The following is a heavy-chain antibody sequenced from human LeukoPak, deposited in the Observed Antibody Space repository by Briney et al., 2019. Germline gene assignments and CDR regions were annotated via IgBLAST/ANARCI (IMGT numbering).Heavy chain of an antibody. CDR2: TDTSGGST. D-gene: IGHD3-3*01. Sequence: GGSLRLSCAASGFTFSNYAMSWVRQAPGKGLEWVSGTDTSGGSTYYGDSVKGRFTISRDNSKNTLYLQMNSLRAEDTAVYYCAKYVLRFLEWLFPAYFDYWGQGTLVTVSS. CDR1: GFTFSNYA. J-gene: IGHJ4*02. V-gene: IGHV3-23*01. CDR3: AKYVLRFLEWLFPAYFDY.